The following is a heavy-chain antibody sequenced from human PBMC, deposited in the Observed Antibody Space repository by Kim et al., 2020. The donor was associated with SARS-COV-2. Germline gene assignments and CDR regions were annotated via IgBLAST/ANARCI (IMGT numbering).Heavy chain of an antibody. CDR3: AKVGATMVQGVSKPTDY. CDR1: GFTFSSYA. Sequence: GGSLRLSCAASGFTFSSYAMSWVRQAPGKGLEWVSAISGSGGSTYYADSVKGRFTISRDNSKNTLYLQMNSLRAEDTAVYYCAKVGATMVQGVSKPTDYWGQGTLVTVSS. J-gene: IGHJ4*02. D-gene: IGHD3-10*01. CDR2: ISGSGGST. V-gene: IGHV3-23*01.